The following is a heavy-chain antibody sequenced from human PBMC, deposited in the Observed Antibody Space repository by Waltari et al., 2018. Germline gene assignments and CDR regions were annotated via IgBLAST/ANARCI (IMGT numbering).Heavy chain of an antibody. D-gene: IGHD3-22*01. CDR1: GFTFSRYW. J-gene: IGHJ6*02. CDR2: INIDGSST. Sequence: EEQLVESGGGLAQPGESLRLSCAASGFTFSRYWMDWVRQAPGKGLVWCSLINIDGSSTTDADYGKGRFTISRDNGKNTLYVQMNRLRPEDTAVYYCARVATKTYSSPVPGRPYYYGMDVWGQGTTVTVSS. V-gene: IGHV3-74*01. CDR3: ARVATKTYSSPVPGRPYYYGMDV.